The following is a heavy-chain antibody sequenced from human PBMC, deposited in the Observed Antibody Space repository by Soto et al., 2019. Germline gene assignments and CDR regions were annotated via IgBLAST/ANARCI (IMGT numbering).Heavy chain of an antibody. CDR1: GGSISSYY. V-gene: IGHV4-59*01. J-gene: IGHJ4*02. Sequence: SGTLSNTCTVSGGSISSYYWSCILQPPGRGLEWIGYIYYSGSTNYNPSLKSRVTISVDTSKNQFPLKLSSVTAADTAVYYCARGPAAGYCSGGSCYSHDYWGQGTLVTVS. D-gene: IGHD2-15*01. CDR2: IYYSGST. CDR3: ARGPAAGYCSGGSCYSHDY.